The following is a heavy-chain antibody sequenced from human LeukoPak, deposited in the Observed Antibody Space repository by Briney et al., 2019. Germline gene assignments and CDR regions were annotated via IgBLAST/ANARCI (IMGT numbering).Heavy chain of an antibody. CDR2: INPNSGGT. CDR3: ARSKVVVVPAATGDAFDI. Sequence: ASVKVSCKASGYTFTGYYMHWVRQAPGQGLEWMGWINPNSGGTNYAQKFQGRVTMTRDTSISTAYMELSRPRSDDTAVYYCARSKVVVVPAATGDAFDIWGQGKMVTVFS. V-gene: IGHV1-2*02. D-gene: IGHD2-2*01. CDR1: GYTFTGYY. J-gene: IGHJ3*02.